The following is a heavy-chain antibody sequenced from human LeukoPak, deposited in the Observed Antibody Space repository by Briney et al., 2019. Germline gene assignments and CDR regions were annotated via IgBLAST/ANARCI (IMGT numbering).Heavy chain of an antibody. Sequence: GGSLRLSCAASGFTFSDYYMSWIRQAPGKGLEWVLYISSSGSTIYYADSVKGRFTISRDNAKNSLYLQMNSLRAEDTAVYYCARDERYSSGWPTGWGQGTLVTVSS. CDR2: ISSSGSTI. CDR1: GFTFSDYY. V-gene: IGHV3-11*01. CDR3: ARDERYSSGWPTG. J-gene: IGHJ4*02. D-gene: IGHD6-19*01.